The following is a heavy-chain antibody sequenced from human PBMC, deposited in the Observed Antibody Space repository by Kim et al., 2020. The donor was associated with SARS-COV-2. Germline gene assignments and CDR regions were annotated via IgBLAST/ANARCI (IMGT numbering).Heavy chain of an antibody. CDR2: IYSGGSST. V-gene: IGHV3-23*03. J-gene: IGHJ4*01. CDR3: AKAARGYCSGGSCYSYF. CDR1: GFTFSSYA. D-gene: IGHD2-15*01. Sequence: GGSLRLSCAASGFTFSSYAMSWVRQAPGKGLEWVSVIYSGGSSTYYADSVKGRFTISRDNSKNTLYLQMNSLRAEDTAVYYYAKAARGYCSGGSCYSYF.